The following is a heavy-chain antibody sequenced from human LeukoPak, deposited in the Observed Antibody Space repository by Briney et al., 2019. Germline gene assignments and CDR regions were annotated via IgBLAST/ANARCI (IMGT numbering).Heavy chain of an antibody. Sequence: GGSLRLSCAASGFTFSTYGIHWVRQAPGKGLEWVSFIRYDGSIKYYADSVKGRFTISRDNSKNTLYLQMNSLGAEDTAVYYCAARGLVVVTANSPSDYWGQGTLVTVSS. CDR3: AARGLVVVTANSPSDY. CDR2: IRYDGSIK. CDR1: GFTFSTYG. D-gene: IGHD2-21*02. V-gene: IGHV3-30*02. J-gene: IGHJ4*02.